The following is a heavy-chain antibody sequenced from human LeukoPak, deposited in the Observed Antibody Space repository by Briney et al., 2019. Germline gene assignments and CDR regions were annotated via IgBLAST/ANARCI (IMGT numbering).Heavy chain of an antibody. Sequence: GGSLRLSCSASGFVFSIYTMYWVRQAPGKGPEYVSTISGSGNGGSIYYADSVKGRFTISRDDSKSIVYLQMNGLRSEDTAVYYCVKDFGRVRGTPDSWGQGTLVTVS. CDR3: VKDFGRVRGTPDS. V-gene: IGHV3-64D*06. D-gene: IGHD2/OR15-2a*01. CDR2: ISGSGNGGSI. J-gene: IGHJ4*02. CDR1: GFVFSIYT.